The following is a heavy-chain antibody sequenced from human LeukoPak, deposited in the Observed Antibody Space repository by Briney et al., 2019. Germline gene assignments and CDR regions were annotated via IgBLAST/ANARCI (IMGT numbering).Heavy chain of an antibody. V-gene: IGHV1-18*01. CDR2: ISAYNGNT. CDR3: ARGETYYYGSGVWFDP. Sequence: ASVKVSCKASGYTFTSYGISWVRQAPGQGLEWMGWISAYNGNTNYAQKFQGRVTMTTDTSTSTAYMELRSLRSEDTAVYYCARGETYYYGSGVWFDPWGQGTLVTVSS. J-gene: IGHJ5*02. CDR1: GYTFTSYG. D-gene: IGHD3-10*01.